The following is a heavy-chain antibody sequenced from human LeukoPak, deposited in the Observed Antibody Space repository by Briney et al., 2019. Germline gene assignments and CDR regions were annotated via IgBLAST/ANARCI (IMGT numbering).Heavy chain of an antibody. CDR3: ARHRRQSSGWYYFDY. D-gene: IGHD6-19*01. CDR2: IYYSGST. V-gene: IGHV4-59*08. J-gene: IGHJ4*02. CDR1: GGSISSYY. Sequence: KASETLSLTCTVSGGSISSYYWSWIRQPPGKGLEWIGYIYYSGSTNYHPSLKSRVTISVDTSKNQFSLKLSSVTAADTAVYYCARHRRQSSGWYYFDYWGQGTLVTVSS.